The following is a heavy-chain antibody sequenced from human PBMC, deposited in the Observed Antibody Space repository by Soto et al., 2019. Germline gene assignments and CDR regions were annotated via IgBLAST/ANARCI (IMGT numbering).Heavy chain of an antibody. CDR3: ARGRYYDYVWGSYDY. J-gene: IGHJ4*02. Sequence: PSETLSLTCTVSGGSISSYYWSWIRQPPGKGLEWIGYIYYSGSTNYNPSLKSRVTISVDTSKNQFSLKLSSVTAADTAVYYCARGRYYDYVWGSYDYWGQGTLVTVSS. CDR1: GGSISSYY. V-gene: IGHV4-59*01. CDR2: IYYSGST. D-gene: IGHD3-16*01.